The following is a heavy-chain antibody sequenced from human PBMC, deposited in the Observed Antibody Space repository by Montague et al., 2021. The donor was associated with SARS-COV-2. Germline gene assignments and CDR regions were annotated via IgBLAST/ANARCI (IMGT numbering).Heavy chain of an antibody. D-gene: IGHD3-22*01. CDR1: GGSISSGTYY. Sequence: TLSLTCTVSGGSISSGTYYWSWIRQPAGKGLEWIGRIYTSGSTNYNPSLKSRVTISVDTSKNQFSLKLSSVTAADTAVYYCARDRTFRHIMIVVENVFGLGGQGTMVTVSS. J-gene: IGHJ3*01. CDR2: IYTSGST. CDR3: ARDRTFRHIMIVVENVFGL. V-gene: IGHV4-61*02.